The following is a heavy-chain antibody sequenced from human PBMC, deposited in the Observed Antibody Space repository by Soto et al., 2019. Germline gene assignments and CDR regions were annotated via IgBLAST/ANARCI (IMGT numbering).Heavy chain of an antibody. CDR2: IYYSGST. CDR1: GGSISSGGYY. D-gene: IGHD3-3*01. V-gene: IGHV4-31*03. J-gene: IGHJ5*02. Sequence: QVQLQESGPGLVKPSQTLSLTCTVSGGSISSGGYYWSWIRQHPGKGLEWIGYIYYSGSTSYNPSLQRRVTISVDTSKIQFSLKLSSVTAAETAVYYCARARTYYDFLRGFRLWEAGHWFDPWGQGTQVTVSS. CDR3: ARARTYYDFLRGFRLWEAGHWFDP.